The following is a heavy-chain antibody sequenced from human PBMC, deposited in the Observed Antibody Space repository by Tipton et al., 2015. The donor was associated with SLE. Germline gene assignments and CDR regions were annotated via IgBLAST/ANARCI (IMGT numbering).Heavy chain of an antibody. CDR1: GYTFTGYY. J-gene: IGHJ3*01. D-gene: IGHD5-12*01. CDR3: TRDVDIVPTEAFDL. V-gene: IGHV1-18*04. Sequence: QVQLVQSGPEVKQPGASVKVSCKASGYTFTGYYIHWVRQAPGQGLEWMAWISPYNGDTNYAQNFQNRITMTTDTSTTTAYMELRNLRSDDTAVYYCTRDVDIVPTEAFDLWGQGTMVTVSS. CDR2: ISPYNGDT.